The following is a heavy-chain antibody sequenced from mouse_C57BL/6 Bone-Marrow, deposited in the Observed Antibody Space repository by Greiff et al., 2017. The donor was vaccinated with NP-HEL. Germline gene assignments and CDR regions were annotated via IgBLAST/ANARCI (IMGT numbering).Heavy chain of an antibody. Sequence: EVKLVESGGGLVKPGGSLKLSCAASGFTFRSYAMSWVRPTPETRLEWVATISDGGSYTYYPDTVKGRFTISRDNAKNNLYRQMSQLKSEDTAMYYCAREGYYYGSSWYFDVWGTGTTVTVSS. D-gene: IGHD1-1*01. CDR2: ISDGGSYT. CDR3: AREGYYYGSSWYFDV. V-gene: IGHV5-4*01. CDR1: GFTFRSYA. J-gene: IGHJ1*03.